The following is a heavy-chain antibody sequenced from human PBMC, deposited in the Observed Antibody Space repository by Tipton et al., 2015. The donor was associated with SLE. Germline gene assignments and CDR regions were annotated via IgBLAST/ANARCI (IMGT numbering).Heavy chain of an antibody. V-gene: IGHV4-59*08. CDR1: GDSITTSY. D-gene: IGHD2-8*02. CDR2: ISNTGSS. Sequence: TLSLTCSVSGDSITTSYWSWIRQPPGKGLEWIGYISNTGSSVYNPSLKSRVTLSRDTSTNQLSQRLISVTAADTAVYYCARHQGHTTGAVTYGEATGGLLDYCGQGRLVTVSS. J-gene: IGHJ4*02. CDR3: ARHQGHTTGAVTYGEATGGLLDY.